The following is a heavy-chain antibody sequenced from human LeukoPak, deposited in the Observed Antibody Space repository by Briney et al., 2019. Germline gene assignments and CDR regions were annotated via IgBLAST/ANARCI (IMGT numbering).Heavy chain of an antibody. CDR3: ARHDDYSNLEDHAFDI. D-gene: IGHD4-11*01. V-gene: IGHV4-59*08. Sequence: KASETLSLTCTVSGGSISSYYWSWIRQPPGKGLEWIGYIYYSGSTNYNPSLKSRVTISVDTSKNQFSLKLSSVTAADTAVYYCARHDDYSNLEDHAFDIWGQGTMVTVSS. CDR2: IYYSGST. CDR1: GGSISSYY. J-gene: IGHJ3*02.